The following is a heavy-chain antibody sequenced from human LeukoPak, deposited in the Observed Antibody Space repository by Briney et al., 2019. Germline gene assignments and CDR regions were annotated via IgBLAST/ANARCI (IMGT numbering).Heavy chain of an antibody. V-gene: IGHV3-64*01. CDR1: GFTFSSYA. D-gene: IGHD2-15*01. J-gene: IGHJ5*02. Sequence: GGSLRLSCAASGFTFSSYAMHWVRQAPGKGLEYVSAISSNGGSTYYANSVKGRFTISRDNSKNTLYLQMGSLRAEDMAVYYCARDDPVDCSGGSCYSWFDPWGQGTLVTVSS. CDR3: ARDDPVDCSGGSCYSWFDP. CDR2: ISSNGGST.